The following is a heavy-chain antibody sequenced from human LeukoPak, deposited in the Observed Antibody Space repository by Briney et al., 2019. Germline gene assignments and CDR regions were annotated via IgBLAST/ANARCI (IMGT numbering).Heavy chain of an antibody. CDR3: TTVAWGYFDY. V-gene: IGHV3-15*01. Sequence: GGSLRLSCAASGFSFSEHYMAWIRQAPGKGLEWVGRIKSKTDGGTTDYAAPVKGRFTISRDDSKNTLYLQMNSLKTEDTAVYYCTTVAWGYFDYWGQGTLVTVSS. D-gene: IGHD7-27*01. CDR1: GFSFSEHY. CDR2: IKSKTDGGTT. J-gene: IGHJ4*02.